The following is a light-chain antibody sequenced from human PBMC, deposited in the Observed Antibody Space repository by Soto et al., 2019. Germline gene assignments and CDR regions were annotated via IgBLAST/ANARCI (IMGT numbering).Light chain of an antibody. J-gene: IGKJ1*01. CDR1: QSISSW. Sequence: DIHITKQPHTLSASVGDRVTITCRASQSISSWLAWYQQKPGKAPKLLIYKASSLKSGVPSRFSGSGSGTEFTLTISSLQPDDSATYYCQRSYSSPPTFGQGTKVDNK. V-gene: IGKV1-5*03. CDR2: KAS. CDR3: QRSYSSPPT.